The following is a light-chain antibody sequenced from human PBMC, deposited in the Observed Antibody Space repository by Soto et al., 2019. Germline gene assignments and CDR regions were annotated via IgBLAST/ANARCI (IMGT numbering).Light chain of an antibody. CDR2: KAS. CDR1: QSISSW. J-gene: IGKJ1*01. Sequence: DIQMTQSPSTLSASVGDRVTITCRASQSISSWLAWYQQKPGKAPKLLIYKASSLEGGVPSRFSGSGFGAEFTLTISSLQHDDFASYYCQQYNSYWTFGQGTKVEIK. CDR3: QQYNSYWT. V-gene: IGKV1-5*03.